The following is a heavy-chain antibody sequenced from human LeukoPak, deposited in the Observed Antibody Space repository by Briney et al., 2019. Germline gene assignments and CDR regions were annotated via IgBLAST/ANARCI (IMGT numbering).Heavy chain of an antibody. Sequence: KAGGSLRLSCAASGFTFSSYSMIWVRQAPGKGLEGVSSISSSSSYIYYADSVKGRFTISRDNAKNSLYLQMNSLRAEDTAVYYCARVTFGGVIDAFDYWGQGTLVTVSS. J-gene: IGHJ4*02. CDR2: ISSSSSYI. CDR1: GFTFSSYS. D-gene: IGHD3-16*02. V-gene: IGHV3-21*01. CDR3: ARVTFGGVIDAFDY.